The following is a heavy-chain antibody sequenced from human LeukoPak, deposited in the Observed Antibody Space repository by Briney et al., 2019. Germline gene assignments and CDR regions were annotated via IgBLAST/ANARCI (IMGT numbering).Heavy chain of an antibody. V-gene: IGHV1-2*06. CDR1: GYTFTDYY. J-gene: IGHJ4*02. CDR3: ARDYSGSYDS. D-gene: IGHD1-26*01. CDR2: IHPRSSDT. Sequence: ASVKVSCKASGYTFTDYYIRWVRQAPGQGLEWMGLIHPRSSDTYFAQKFRGRVTMTRDTSISTVYMELTRLTSADTAVYYCARDYSGSYDSWAQGTLVTISS.